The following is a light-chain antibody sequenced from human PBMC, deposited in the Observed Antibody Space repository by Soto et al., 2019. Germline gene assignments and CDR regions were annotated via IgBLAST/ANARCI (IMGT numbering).Light chain of an antibody. CDR1: SGHSSYA. Sequence: QSVLTQSHSASASLGASVKLTCTLSSGHSSYAIAWHQQQPEKGPRYLMKLNSDGSHSKGDEIPDRFSGSSAGAERYLTISSLQSEDEADYYCQTWGTGDWVFCGGTKLTVL. J-gene: IGLJ3*02. V-gene: IGLV4-69*01. CDR3: QTWGTGDWV. CDR2: LNSDGSH.